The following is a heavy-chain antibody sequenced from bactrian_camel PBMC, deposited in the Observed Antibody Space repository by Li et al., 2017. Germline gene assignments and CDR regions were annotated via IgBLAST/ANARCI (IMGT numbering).Heavy chain of an antibody. CDR2: VRPNGPP. J-gene: IGHJ4*01. V-gene: IGHV3S53*01. CDR3: AAVNSPPPVSVLCSRGYHSSYSTRIKY. CDR1: RLLASTSC. Sequence: QVQLVESGGDSVQAGGSLILSCVARRLLASTSCLAWFRQAPGKEREGIAAVRPNGPPSYEESAKGRFTISQDNAKNAVYLQMNLLKPEDTGVYYCAAVNSPPPVSVLCSRGYHSSYSTRIKYWGQGTQVTVS. D-gene: IGHD2*01.